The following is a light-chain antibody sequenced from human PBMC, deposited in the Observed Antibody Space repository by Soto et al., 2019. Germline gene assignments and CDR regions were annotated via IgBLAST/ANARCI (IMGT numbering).Light chain of an antibody. Sequence: DIQMTQSPSSLSATVEARVSFTCRASHNISMWLAWYQQKPGKAPSLLITDASKLESGVPSRFNGSRSGTEFTLTIRNLQLDDFATYYCQQCNSYPETFGQGTKVDNK. CDR2: DAS. CDR1: HNISMW. CDR3: QQCNSYPET. J-gene: IGKJ1*01. V-gene: IGKV1-5*01.